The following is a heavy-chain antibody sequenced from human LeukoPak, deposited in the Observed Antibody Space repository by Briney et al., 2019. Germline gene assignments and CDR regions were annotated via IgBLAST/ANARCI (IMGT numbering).Heavy chain of an antibody. D-gene: IGHD4-23*01. V-gene: IGHV4-34*01. Sequence: PSEALSLTCAVYGGSFSGYYWSWIRQPPGKGLEWIGEINHSGSTNYNPSLKSRVTISVDTSKNQFSLKLSSVTAADTAVYYCARCQGTTVVTNAPPFDYWGQGTLVTVSS. J-gene: IGHJ4*02. CDR3: ARCQGTTVVTNAPPFDY. CDR2: INHSGST. CDR1: GGSFSGYY.